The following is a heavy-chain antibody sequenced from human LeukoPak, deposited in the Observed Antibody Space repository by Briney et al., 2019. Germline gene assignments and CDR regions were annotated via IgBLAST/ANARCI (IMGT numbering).Heavy chain of an antibody. CDR1: GGSFSGYY. V-gene: IGHV4-34*01. CDR3: ARGESGVPFDY. CDR2: INHSGST. D-gene: IGHD2-8*02. J-gene: IGHJ4*02. Sequence: KPSETLSLTCAVYGGSFSGYYWSWIRQPPGKGLEWIGEINHSGSTNYNPSLKSRVTISVDTSKNQFSLKLSSVTAADTAVYYCARGESGVPFDYWGQGTLVTVSS.